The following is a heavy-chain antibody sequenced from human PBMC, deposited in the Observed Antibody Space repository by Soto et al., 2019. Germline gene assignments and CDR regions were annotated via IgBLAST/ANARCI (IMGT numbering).Heavy chain of an antibody. V-gene: IGHV3-21*01. CDR1: GFTFSNYS. CDR2: ISSSSSYI. D-gene: IGHD2-15*01. J-gene: IGHJ6*02. Sequence: GGALRLSCAASGFTFSNYSMNWVRQAPGKGLEWVSSISSSSSYIYYADSVKGRFTISRDNAKNSLYLQMNSLRAEDTAVYYCARLGGYCSGGSCPYGMDVWGQGTTVTVSS. CDR3: ARLGGYCSGGSCPYGMDV.